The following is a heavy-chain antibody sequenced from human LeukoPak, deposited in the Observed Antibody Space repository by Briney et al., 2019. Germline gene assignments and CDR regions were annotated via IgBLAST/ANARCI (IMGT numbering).Heavy chain of an antibody. D-gene: IGHD6-13*01. CDR1: GFTFSSYS. CDR3: ARGAAGVFDY. CDR2: ISTSNNYI. J-gene: IGHJ4*02. V-gene: IGHV3-21*01. Sequence: SGGSLRLSWAASGFTFSSYSMNWVRQAPGKGLEWVSAISTSNNYIYYADSVKGRFTISRDNAKNSLYLQMNSLRAEDTAVYYCARGAAGVFDYWGQGTLVTVSS.